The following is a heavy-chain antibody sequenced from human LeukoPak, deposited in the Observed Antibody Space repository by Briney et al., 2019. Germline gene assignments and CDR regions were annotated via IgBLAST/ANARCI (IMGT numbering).Heavy chain of an antibody. J-gene: IGHJ6*03. CDR2: IYSGGST. CDR3: ARAVKDCSGGSCYSGFGYFYYMDV. Sequence: GGSLRLSCAASGFTVSSNYMSWARQAPGKGLEWVSVIYSGGSTYYADSVKGRFTISRDNSKNTLYLQMNSLRAEDTAVYYCARAVKDCSGGSCYSGFGYFYYMDVWGKGTTVTISS. D-gene: IGHD2-15*01. V-gene: IGHV3-53*01. CDR1: GFTVSSNY.